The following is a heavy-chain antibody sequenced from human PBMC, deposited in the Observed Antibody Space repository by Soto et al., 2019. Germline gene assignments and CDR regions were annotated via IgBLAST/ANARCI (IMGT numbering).Heavy chain of an antibody. Sequence: QVQLQESGPGLVKPSQTLSLTCTVSGGSISSGGYYWSWIRQHPGKGLEWIGYIYYSGSTYYNPSLKSRVTISVDTSKNQFSLKRSSVTAADTAVYYWARNDYGDYENWFDPWGQGTLVTVSS. CDR3: ARNDYGDYENWFDP. V-gene: IGHV4-31*03. CDR2: IYYSGST. CDR1: GGSISSGGYY. J-gene: IGHJ5*02. D-gene: IGHD4-17*01.